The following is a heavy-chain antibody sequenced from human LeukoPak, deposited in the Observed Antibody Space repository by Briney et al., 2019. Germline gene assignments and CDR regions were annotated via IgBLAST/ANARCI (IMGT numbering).Heavy chain of an antibody. Sequence: GSLRLSCAASGFTFSSYEMNWVRQAPGKGLEWVSYISFGSTYTNYADSVKGRFTISRDNAKNSLYLQMNSLRAEDTAVYYCARNDALDIWGQGTMVTVS. J-gene: IGHJ3*02. CDR1: GFTFSSYE. CDR2: ISFGSTYT. CDR3: ARNDALDI. V-gene: IGHV3-21*05.